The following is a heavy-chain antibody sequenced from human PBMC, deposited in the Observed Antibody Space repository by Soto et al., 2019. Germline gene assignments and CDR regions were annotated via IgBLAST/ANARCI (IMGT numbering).Heavy chain of an antibody. V-gene: IGHV6-1*01. Sequence: PSQTLALPGAISGDSVSSNSVAWNSIRQSPSRGLEWLGRTYYRSKWYNAYSVSVKSRITINPDTSKNQFSLQLKSVTPEDTAVYYCVRDTGSGSGWYGIWGQGTQVTVSS. CDR1: GDSVSSNSVA. CDR3: VRDTGSGSGWYGI. D-gene: IGHD6-19*01. J-gene: IGHJ4*02. CDR2: TYYRSKWYN.